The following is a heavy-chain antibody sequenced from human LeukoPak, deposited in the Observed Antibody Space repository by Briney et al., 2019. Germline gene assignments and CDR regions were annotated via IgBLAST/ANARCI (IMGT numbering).Heavy chain of an antibody. CDR3: ARDLGGEGGY. CDR2: ITASGTI. CDR1: GFTFSNYE. J-gene: IGHJ4*02. Sequence: GGSLRLSCAASGFTFSNYEMHWVRQAPGKGLEWVSYITASGTIFYADSVKGRFTISRDNVKNSLSLQMNSLRGEDAAIYYCARDLGGEGGYWGRGTLVTVSS. D-gene: IGHD4-17*01. V-gene: IGHV3-48*03.